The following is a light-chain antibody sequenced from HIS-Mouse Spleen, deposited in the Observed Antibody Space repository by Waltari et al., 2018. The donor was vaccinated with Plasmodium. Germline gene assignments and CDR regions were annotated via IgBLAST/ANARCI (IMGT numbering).Light chain of an antibody. CDR2: DAS. CDR1: QSVSSY. V-gene: IGKV3-11*01. Sequence: EIVLTQSPATLSLSPGARATLSCRASQSVSSYLAWYQQKPGQAPRLLIYDASNRATGIPARFSGSGSGTDFTLTISSLEPEDFAVYYCQQRSNWPRVLTFGGGTKVESK. CDR3: QQRSNWPRVLT. J-gene: IGKJ4*01.